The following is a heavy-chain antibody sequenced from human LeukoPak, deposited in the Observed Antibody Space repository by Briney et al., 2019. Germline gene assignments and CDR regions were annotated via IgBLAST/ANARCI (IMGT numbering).Heavy chain of an antibody. Sequence: SETLSLTCTVSGGSISSGDYYWSWIRQPPGKGLEWIGYIYYSGSTYYNPSLKSRVTISVDTSKNQFSLKLSSVTAADTAVYYCARLSPLQQSPSYYYGMDVWGQGTTVTVSS. CDR1: GGSISSGDYY. CDR3: ARLSPLQQSPSYYYGMDV. V-gene: IGHV4-30-4*01. J-gene: IGHJ6*02. D-gene: IGHD4-11*01. CDR2: IYYSGST.